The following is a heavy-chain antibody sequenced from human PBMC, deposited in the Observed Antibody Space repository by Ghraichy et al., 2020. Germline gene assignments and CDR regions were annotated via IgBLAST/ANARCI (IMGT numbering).Heavy chain of an antibody. CDR2: TSYDGSNI. CDR1: GFDFSGYG. CDR3: AKAATRAVYGIDV. J-gene: IGHJ6*02. D-gene: IGHD4-17*01. Sequence: GESLNISCAASGFDFSGYGMHWVRQAPGRGLESVAVTSYDGSNIYYADSVKGRFTISRDNFKNTLFLQMNGLRVEDTALYYCAKAATRAVYGIDVWGQGTTVTVAS. V-gene: IGHV3-30*18.